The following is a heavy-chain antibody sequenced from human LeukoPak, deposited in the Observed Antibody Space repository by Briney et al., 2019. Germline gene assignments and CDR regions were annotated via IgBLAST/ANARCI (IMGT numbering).Heavy chain of an antibody. CDR1: GGSISSYY. CDR2: IYYSGST. V-gene: IGHV4-59*01. Sequence: SETLSLTCTVSGGSISSYYWSWIRQPPGKGLEWIGYIYYSGSTNYNPSLKSRVTISVDTSKNQFSLKLSSVTAADTAVYYCAREAMGYSYGTYFDHWGQGTLVTVSS. CDR3: AREAMGYSYGTYFDH. J-gene: IGHJ4*02. D-gene: IGHD5-18*01.